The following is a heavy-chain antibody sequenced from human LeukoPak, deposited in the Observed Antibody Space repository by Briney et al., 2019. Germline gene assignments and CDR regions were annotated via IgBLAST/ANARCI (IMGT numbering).Heavy chain of an antibody. CDR3: ASGSGRITIFGVVIILGRFDP. J-gene: IGHJ5*02. V-gene: IGHV1-8*03. CDR2: MNPNRGIT. Sequence: ASVKVSCKASGYTFTSYDINWVRQAPGQGLGWMGWMNPNRGITGYAQKFQGRLTITRNTSISTDYMEPSSLRSEDTAVYYCASGSGRITIFGVVIILGRFDPWGQGTLVTVSS. CDR1: GYTFTSYD. D-gene: IGHD3-3*01.